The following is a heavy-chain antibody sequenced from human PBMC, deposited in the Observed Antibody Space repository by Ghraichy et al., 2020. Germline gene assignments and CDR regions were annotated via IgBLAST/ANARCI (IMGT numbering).Heavy chain of an antibody. CDR3: AREYTFYDSGRWGYYFDY. V-gene: IGHV3-7*01. CDR1: GLSFGNYW. Sequence: GESLNISCATSGLSFGNYWMSWLRQAPGKGLEWVANIKQDGSDKYYMDSVKGRFTISRDNAKNSLYLQMNSLRVEDTAVYYCAREYTFYDSGRWGYYFDYWGQGTLVTVSS. CDR2: IKQDGSDK. D-gene: IGHD2/OR15-2a*01. J-gene: IGHJ4*02.